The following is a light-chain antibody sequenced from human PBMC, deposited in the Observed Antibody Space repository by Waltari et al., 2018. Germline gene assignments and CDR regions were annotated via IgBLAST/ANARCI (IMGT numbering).Light chain of an antibody. CDR2: EGT. J-gene: IGLJ1*01. CDR3: CSYVSNTYV. Sequence: QSALTQPASVSGSPGQSITISCPGTTSGVWTYNLVSWYQQHPGKAPKLIIFEGTKRPSGVSNRFFASKSGNTASLTISGLQADDEADYHCCSYVSNTYVFGTGTKVTVL. V-gene: IGLV2-23*01. CDR1: TSGVWTYNL.